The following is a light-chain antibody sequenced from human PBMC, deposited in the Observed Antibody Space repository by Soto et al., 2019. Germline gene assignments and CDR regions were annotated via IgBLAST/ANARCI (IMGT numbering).Light chain of an antibody. J-gene: IGLJ3*02. CDR1: SSNVGTYNL. Sequence: SALTQPASMTVSPGQSITISCTGASSNVGTYNLVSWYQQHPGKAPKLILFEVSQRPSGVSTRFSGSKSGITASLTISGLRAEDEADYYCYSYAGSGVGVFGGGTKLTVL. V-gene: IGLV2-23*02. CDR2: EVS. CDR3: YSYAGSGVGV.